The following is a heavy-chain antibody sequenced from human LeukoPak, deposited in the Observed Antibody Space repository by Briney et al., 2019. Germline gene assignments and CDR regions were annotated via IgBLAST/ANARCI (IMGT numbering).Heavy chain of an antibody. V-gene: IGHV4-59*01. J-gene: IGHJ4*02. D-gene: IGHD5-18*01. CDR1: SGSIRSDY. CDR2: IYYSGST. CDR3: ARERAAMDS. Sequence: SETLSLTCIVSSGSIRSDYWSWIRQPPGKGLAWIGYIYYSGSTNYNPSLKSRVTISVDTSKNQFSLKLSSVTAADTAVYFCARERAAMDSWGQGTLVTVSS.